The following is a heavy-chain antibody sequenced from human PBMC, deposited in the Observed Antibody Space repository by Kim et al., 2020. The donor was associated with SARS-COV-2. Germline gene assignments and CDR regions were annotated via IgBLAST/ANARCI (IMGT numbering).Heavy chain of an antibody. V-gene: IGHV3-11*06. CDR1: GFTFSDYY. J-gene: IGHJ5*02. CDR3: ARGNTYYDILTGENWFDP. D-gene: IGHD3-9*01. CDR2: ISSSSSYT. Sequence: GGSLRLSCAASGFTFSDYYMSWIRQAPGKGLEWVSYISSSSSYTNYADSVKGRFTISRDNAKNSLYLQMNSLRAEDTAVYYCARGNTYYDILTGENWFDPWGQGTLVTVSS.